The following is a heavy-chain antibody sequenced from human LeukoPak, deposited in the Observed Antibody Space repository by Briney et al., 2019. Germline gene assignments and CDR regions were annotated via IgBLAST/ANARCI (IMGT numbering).Heavy chain of an antibody. D-gene: IGHD3-22*01. CDR3: ARHYYDSTGYYYFDY. V-gene: IGHV4-39*01. CDR1: GDSITGSSYY. Sequence: SETLSLTCTVSGDSITGSSYYWGWIRQPPGKGLEWIGSMYYSGSTYSNPSLKSRVTMSVDTSKNQFSLKLSSVTAADTAVYYCARHYYDSTGYYYFDYWGQGTLVTVSS. J-gene: IGHJ4*02. CDR2: MYYSGST.